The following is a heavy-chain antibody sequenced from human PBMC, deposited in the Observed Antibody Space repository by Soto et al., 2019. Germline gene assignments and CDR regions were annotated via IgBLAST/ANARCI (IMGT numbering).Heavy chain of an antibody. V-gene: IGHV4-34*01. D-gene: IGHD3-3*01. CDR2: INHSGST. CDR1: GGCFSGYY. Sequence: SETLSLTRAVYGGCFSGYYWSWIRQPPGKGLEWIGEINHSGSTNYNPSLKSRVTISVDTSKNQFSLKLSSVTAADTAVYYCAREGQVFGSGHFDYWAREPWSPSPQ. J-gene: IGHJ4*02. CDR3: AREGQVFGSGHFDY.